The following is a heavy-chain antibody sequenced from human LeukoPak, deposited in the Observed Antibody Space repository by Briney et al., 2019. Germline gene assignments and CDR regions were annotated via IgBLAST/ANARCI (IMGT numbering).Heavy chain of an antibody. CDR2: INSGGNA. D-gene: IGHD3-22*01. CDR1: GFTVSSNY. Sequence: GGSLRLSCAASGFTVSSNYMNWVRQAPGKGLEWVSVINSGGNAYYADSVKGRFTISRDNSKNMMYLQMNSLRAEDTAVYYCARSQGGTMSLRHFDLWGRGTLVTVSS. J-gene: IGHJ2*01. CDR3: ARSQGGTMSLRHFDL. V-gene: IGHV3-53*01.